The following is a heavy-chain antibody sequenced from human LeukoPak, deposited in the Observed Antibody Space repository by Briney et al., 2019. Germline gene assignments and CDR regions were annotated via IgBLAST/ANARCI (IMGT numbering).Heavy chain of an antibody. V-gene: IGHV4-59*08. Sequence: PSETLSLTCTVSGGSISSYYWSWIRQPPGKGLEWIGYIYYSGSTNYNPSLKSRVNISIDTSKNQFSLKLSSVTAADTALYYCARHGDLLRTTVVNRHFDYWGQGTLVTVSS. J-gene: IGHJ4*02. CDR3: ARHGDLLRTTVVNRHFDY. CDR1: GGSISSYY. D-gene: IGHD4-23*01. CDR2: IYYSGST.